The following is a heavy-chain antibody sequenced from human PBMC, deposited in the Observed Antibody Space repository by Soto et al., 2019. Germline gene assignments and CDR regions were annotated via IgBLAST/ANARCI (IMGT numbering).Heavy chain of an antibody. CDR1: GGSVSVYC. J-gene: IGHJ4*02. CDR3: ARWEFGGIVH. V-gene: IGHV4-4*07. Sequence: QVQLQESGPGLVKPSETLSLTCSVSGGSVSVYCWSWMRQPAGKGLEWIGRIYNNGRGTNYNPSLKRGVTMSVDTSTTQSALKMRLVTAADTAGYYCARWEFGGIVHWGQGTLVTVAS. D-gene: IGHD1-26*01. CDR2: IYNNGRGT.